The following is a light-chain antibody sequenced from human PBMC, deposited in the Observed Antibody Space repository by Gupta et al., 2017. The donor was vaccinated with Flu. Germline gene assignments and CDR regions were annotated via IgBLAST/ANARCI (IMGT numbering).Light chain of an antibody. CDR3: YSRDTTDNHLAV. V-gene: IGLV3-19*01. Sequence: QKVRITCQGDSHGNSYAICYHQKPRQAPALVIVDNNIRHSGFPARCSCASSGDTAAFTITGAQAEAEDDDYCYSRDTTDNHLAVFGGGTKLTVL. J-gene: IGLJ2*01. CDR2: DNN. CDR1: SHGNSY.